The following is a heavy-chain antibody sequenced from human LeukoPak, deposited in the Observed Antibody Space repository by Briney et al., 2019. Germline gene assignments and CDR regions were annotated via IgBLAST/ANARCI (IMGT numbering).Heavy chain of an antibody. Sequence: SETLSLTCAVYGGSFSGYYWSWLRQPPGKGLEWTGEINHSGSTNYNPSLKSRVTISVDTSKNQFSLKLSSVTAADTAVYYCARGRGGYYYYYYGMDVWGQGTTVTVSS. J-gene: IGHJ6*02. CDR2: INHSGST. D-gene: IGHD2-15*01. CDR3: ARGRGGYYYYYYGMDV. V-gene: IGHV4-34*01. CDR1: GGSFSGYY.